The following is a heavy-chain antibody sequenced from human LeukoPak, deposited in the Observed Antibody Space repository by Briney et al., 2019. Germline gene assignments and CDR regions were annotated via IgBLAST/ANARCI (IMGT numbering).Heavy chain of an antibody. CDR1: GGPISSSSYY. Sequence: SETLSLTCTVSGGPISSSSYYWGWIRQPPGKGLEWIGSIYYSGSTYYNPSLKSRVTISVDTSKNQFSLKLSSVTAADTAVYYCARDQHDYSNANWFDPWGQGTLVTVSS. J-gene: IGHJ5*02. V-gene: IGHV4-39*07. CDR3: ARDQHDYSNANWFDP. D-gene: IGHD4-11*01. CDR2: IYYSGST.